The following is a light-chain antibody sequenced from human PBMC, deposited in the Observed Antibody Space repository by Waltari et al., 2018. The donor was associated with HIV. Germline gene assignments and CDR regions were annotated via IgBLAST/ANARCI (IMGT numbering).Light chain of an antibody. CDR1: NSGSKN. J-gene: IGLJ2*01. CDR2: RSR. Sequence: YDLSQPLPVSVDLGQTARITCGGDNSGSKNVHWYQQKPGQAPVLVIYRSRNRPSGITDRISASKAGSMVTLIISRVQIEDEADYFCQVWDSRTVVFGGGTTLTVL. CDR3: QVWDSRTVV. V-gene: IGLV3-9*01.